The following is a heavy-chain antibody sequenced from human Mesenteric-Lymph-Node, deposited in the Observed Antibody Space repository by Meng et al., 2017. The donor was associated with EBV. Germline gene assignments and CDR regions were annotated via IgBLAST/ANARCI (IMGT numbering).Heavy chain of an antibody. J-gene: IGHJ4*02. CDR1: EFIFSDHY. V-gene: IGHV3-11*01. D-gene: IGHD3-22*01. CDR3: ARAYYYDGFDH. Sequence: VQRVESGGGLVKPGGSLRLSCAASEFIFSDHYMNWIRQAPGKGLEWIAYISSSGSTPYYADSVKGRFTVSRDNAKSSLYLQMDNLRPEDTAVYYCARAYYYDGFDHWGQGTLVTVSS. CDR2: ISSSGSTP.